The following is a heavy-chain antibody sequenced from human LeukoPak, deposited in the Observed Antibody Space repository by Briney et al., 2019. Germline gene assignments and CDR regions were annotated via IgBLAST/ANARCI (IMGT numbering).Heavy chain of an antibody. CDR1: GYSFTSYW. CDR3: ARHGRSEMATIPAFDP. D-gene: IGHD5-24*01. CDR2: IYPGDSDI. J-gene: IGHJ5*02. V-gene: IGHV5-51*01. Sequence: LGESLKISCKGSGYSFTSYWIGWVRQMPGKGLEWMGIIYPGDSDIRYSPSFQGQVTISADRSISTAYLQWSSLKASDTAMYYCARHGRSEMATIPAFDPWGQGTLVTVSS.